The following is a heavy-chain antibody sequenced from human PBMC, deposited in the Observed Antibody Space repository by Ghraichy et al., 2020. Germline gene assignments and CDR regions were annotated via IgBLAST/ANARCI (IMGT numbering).Heavy chain of an antibody. J-gene: IGHJ6*02. V-gene: IGHV3-7*03. CDR1: GFTFSSYW. CDR3: ARGGIVVVPAAIPDYYYYGMDV. Sequence: GESLNISCAASGFTFSSYWMSWVRQAPGKGLEWVANIKQDGSEKYYVDSVKGRFTISRDNAKNSLYLQMNSLRAEDMAVYYCARGGIVVVPAAIPDYYYYGMDVWGQGTTVTVSS. D-gene: IGHD2-2*02. CDR2: IKQDGSEK.